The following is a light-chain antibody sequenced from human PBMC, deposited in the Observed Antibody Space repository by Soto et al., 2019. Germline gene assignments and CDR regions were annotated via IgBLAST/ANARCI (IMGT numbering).Light chain of an antibody. J-gene: IGKJ1*01. Sequence: IVLTQSPGTLSLSPGEIATLSCRASQTVTSNYLAWYQRKPGQAPRLLIYGASSRSTDIPDRFSGSCSGTDFTLNITRMEPEDFEVYFCQQYAVSPSTFCQGTKVE. V-gene: IGKV3-20*01. CDR1: QTVTSNY. CDR3: QQYAVSPST. CDR2: GAS.